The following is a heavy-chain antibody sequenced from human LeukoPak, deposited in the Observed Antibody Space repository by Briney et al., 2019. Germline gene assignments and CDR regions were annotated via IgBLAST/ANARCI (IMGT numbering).Heavy chain of an antibody. Sequence: SGGSLRLSCAASGFTFSDHYMDWVRQAPGKGLEWVGRLATKGERYNKEYAASVKGRFSISRDDSENLLFLEMNSLESEDTALYYSARLVLQRDKDAGDIWGEGIMVTVSS. CDR1: GFTFSDHY. D-gene: IGHD6-6*01. CDR2: LATKGERYNK. CDR3: ARLVLQRDKDAGDI. V-gene: IGHV3-72*01. J-gene: IGHJ3*02.